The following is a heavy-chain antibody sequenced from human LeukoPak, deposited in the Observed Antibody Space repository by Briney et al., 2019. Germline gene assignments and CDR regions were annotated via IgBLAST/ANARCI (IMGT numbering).Heavy chain of an antibody. CDR3: ARDGNWNYDAWFDP. D-gene: IGHD1-7*01. V-gene: IGHV4-4*07. J-gene: IGHJ5*02. CDR2: IYTSGST. Sequence: PSETLSLTCTVSGGSISSYYWSWIRQPAGKGLEWIGRIYTSGSTNYNPSLKSRVTMSVDTSKNQSSLKLSSVTAADTAVYYCARDGNWNYDAWFDPWGQGTLVTVSS. CDR1: GGSISSYY.